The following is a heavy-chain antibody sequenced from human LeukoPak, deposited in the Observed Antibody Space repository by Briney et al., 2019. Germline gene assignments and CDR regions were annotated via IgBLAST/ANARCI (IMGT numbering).Heavy chain of an antibody. CDR1: GFIFNNHW. CDR2: ISGDGTST. CDR3: ARGRHWNLGAFDI. J-gene: IGHJ3*02. D-gene: IGHD1-1*01. V-gene: IGHV3-74*01. Sequence: GGSLRLSCEASGFIFNNHWMHWVRQAPGKGLVWVSRISGDGTSTSYADSVKGRFTISRDNAKNTLYLQMNSLRAEDTAVYYCARGRHWNLGAFDIWGQGTMVTVSS.